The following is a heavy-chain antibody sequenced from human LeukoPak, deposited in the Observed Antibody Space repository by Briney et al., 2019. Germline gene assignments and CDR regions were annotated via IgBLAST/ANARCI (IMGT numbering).Heavy chain of an antibody. Sequence: GGSLRLSCAASGFTFSSYEMNWVRQAPGKGLEWVSYISSSGSTIYYADSVRGRFTISRDNAKNSLYLQMNSLRAEDMAVYYCAKDGGQGADYWGQGTLVTVSS. D-gene: IGHD3-16*01. V-gene: IGHV3-48*03. CDR1: GFTFSSYE. J-gene: IGHJ4*02. CDR2: ISSSGSTI. CDR3: AKDGGQGADY.